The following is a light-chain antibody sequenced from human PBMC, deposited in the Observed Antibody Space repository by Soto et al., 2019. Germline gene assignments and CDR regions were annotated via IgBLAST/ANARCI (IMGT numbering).Light chain of an antibody. CDR3: NSYTNTAARV. J-gene: IGLJ1*01. V-gene: IGLV2-14*01. CDR2: EVS. CDR1: RSHVGAHNF. Sequence: QSALTQPASVSVAPGQSINISCTGTRSHVGAHNFVSWYQQHPGKAPKLMIYEVSNRPSGVSDRFSGSKSGNTASLTISGLQAEDEADYYCNSYTNTAARVFGNGTKVTVL.